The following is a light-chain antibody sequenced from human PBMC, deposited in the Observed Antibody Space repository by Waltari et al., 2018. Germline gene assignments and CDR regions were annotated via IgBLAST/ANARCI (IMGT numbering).Light chain of an antibody. J-gene: IGLJ3*02. CDR1: SSNIGAAYD. V-gene: IGLV1-40*01. CDR2: GGT. Sequence: QTVLTQPPSVSGAPGQRVTISCTGSSNIGAAYDVNWYQQLPGTSPKLLIYGGTNRPSGGPDRCSASKSGTSASLAITGLQAEDEADYYCQSYDSSLSAWVFGGGTRLTVL. CDR3: QSYDSSLSAWV.